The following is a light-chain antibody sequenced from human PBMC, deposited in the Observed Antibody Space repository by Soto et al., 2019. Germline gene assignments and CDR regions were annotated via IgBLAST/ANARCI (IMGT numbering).Light chain of an antibody. J-gene: IGKJ2*01. CDR2: DAS. V-gene: IGKV1-5*01. CDR1: QSIVTW. Sequence: DIQMTQSPSTLSASVGDSVIITCRASQSIVTWLAWYQQKPGKAPKLLIYDASTLKSGVPSRFSGSGSGTEVSLTISSLQPDDFATYYCQQYDAYPYTFGQGIKVDIK. CDR3: QQYDAYPYT.